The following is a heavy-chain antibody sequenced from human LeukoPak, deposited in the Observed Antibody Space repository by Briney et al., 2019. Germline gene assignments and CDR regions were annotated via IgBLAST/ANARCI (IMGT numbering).Heavy chain of an antibody. Sequence: SETPSLTCTVSGGSISSYYWSWIRQPAGKGLEWIGRIYTSGSTNYNPSLKSRVTMSVDTSKNQFSLKLSSVTAADTAVYYCVGELPNYYFDYWGQGTLVTVSS. CDR3: VGELPNYYFDY. J-gene: IGHJ4*02. V-gene: IGHV4-4*07. CDR1: GGSISSYY. D-gene: IGHD3-10*01. CDR2: IYTSGST.